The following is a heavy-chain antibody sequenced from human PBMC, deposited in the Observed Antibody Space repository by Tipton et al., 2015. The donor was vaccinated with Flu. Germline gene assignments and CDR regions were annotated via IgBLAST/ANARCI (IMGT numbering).Heavy chain of an antibody. CDR2: IRHDESDK. CDR3: AKDGWDTSGWYPFDY. Sequence: SGFMFSGYGMHWVRQAPGKGLEWVAFIRHDESDKYYADSVKGRFTISRDNSKNALYLAINSLRTEDTAVYYCAKDGWDTSGWYPFDYWGQGTRVTVSS. D-gene: IGHD6-19*01. V-gene: IGHV3-30*02. J-gene: IGHJ4*02. CDR1: GFMFSGYG.